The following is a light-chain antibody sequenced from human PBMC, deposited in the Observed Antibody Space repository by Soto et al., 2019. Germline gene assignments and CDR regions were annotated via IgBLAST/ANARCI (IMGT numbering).Light chain of an antibody. CDR3: QQYGSSPT. J-gene: IGKJ4*01. Sequence: EIVLTQSPATLSSFPGDRVTLSCRASQSVSSSYLAWYQQKPGQAPRLLIYGASSRATGVPDRFSGSGSGTGFTLTISRLEPEDSAVYYCQQYGSSPTFGGGTKVDI. CDR1: QSVSSSY. CDR2: GAS. V-gene: IGKV3-20*01.